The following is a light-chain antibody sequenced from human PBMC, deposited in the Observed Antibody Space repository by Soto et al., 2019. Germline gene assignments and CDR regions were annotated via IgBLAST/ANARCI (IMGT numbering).Light chain of an antibody. CDR2: DVT. CDR1: SSDVGLYNY. J-gene: IGLJ1*01. V-gene: IGLV2-14*03. CDR3: TSYKSSSTLRYV. Sequence: QSALAQPASVSGSPGQSVTISCTGSSSDVGLYNYVSWFQHHPGKAPKLMIYDVTNRPSGVSNRFSGSKSGNTASLTISGLQAEDEADYYCTSYKSSSTLRYVFGTGTKVTVL.